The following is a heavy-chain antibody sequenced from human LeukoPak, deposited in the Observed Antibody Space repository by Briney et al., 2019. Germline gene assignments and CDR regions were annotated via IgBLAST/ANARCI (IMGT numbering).Heavy chain of an antibody. CDR1: GFTFSSYG. Sequence: PGGSLRLSCAASGFTFSSYGMHWVRQAPGKGLEWVAVIWYDGSNKYCADSVKGRFTISRDNSKNTLYLQMNSLRAEDTAVYYCARDSNGPAFWGQGTLVTVSS. D-gene: IGHD6-19*01. J-gene: IGHJ4*02. CDR2: IWYDGSNK. V-gene: IGHV3-33*01. CDR3: ARDSNGPAF.